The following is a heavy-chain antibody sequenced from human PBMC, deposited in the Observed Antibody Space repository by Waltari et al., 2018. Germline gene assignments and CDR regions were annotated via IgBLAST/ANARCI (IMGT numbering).Heavy chain of an antibody. CDR1: GGTFSSYA. CDR3: ASSTISPPQNWFDP. V-gene: IGHV1-69*05. CDR2: IIPIFGTA. Sequence: QVQLVQSGAEVKKPGSSVKVSCKASGGTFSSYAISWVRQAPGQGLEWMGGIIPIFGTANYEQKFQGRVTITTDESTSTAYMELSSLRSEDTAVDYCASSTISPPQNWFDPWGQGTLVTVSS. J-gene: IGHJ5*02. D-gene: IGHD3-3*01.